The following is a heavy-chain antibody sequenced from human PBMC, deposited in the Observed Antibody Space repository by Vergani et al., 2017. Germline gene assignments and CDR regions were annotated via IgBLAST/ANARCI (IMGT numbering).Heavy chain of an antibody. Sequence: EVQLVQSGAEVKKPGESLKISCKGSGYSFTSYWIGWVRQMPGKGLEWMGIIYPGDSDTRYSPSFQGQVTISADKSIRTAYLHWSSLKASDTAMYYCARTRYSYGYPAAHWGQGTLVTVSS. CDR3: ARTRYSYGYPAAH. CDR2: IYPGDSDT. CDR1: GYSFTSYW. D-gene: IGHD5-18*01. V-gene: IGHV5-51*01. J-gene: IGHJ4*02.